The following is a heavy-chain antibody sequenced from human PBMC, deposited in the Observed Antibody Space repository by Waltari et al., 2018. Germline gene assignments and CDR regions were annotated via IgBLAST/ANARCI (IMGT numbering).Heavy chain of an antibody. Sequence: LVQSGAEVKKPGASVKVSCKASGYTFKRFDISWGRQANGQGLDWMGWMNPNRCNTVYAQQFRGRVTMTRNTSINSAYMELSSLRFXDSXIXXCAXVXXXXXXXMXXXGXXGQGSLVTVXS. CDR3: AXVXXXXXXXMXXXGX. J-gene: IGHJ5*02. CDR2: MNPNRCNT. CDR1: GYTFKRFD. V-gene: IGHV1-8*01.